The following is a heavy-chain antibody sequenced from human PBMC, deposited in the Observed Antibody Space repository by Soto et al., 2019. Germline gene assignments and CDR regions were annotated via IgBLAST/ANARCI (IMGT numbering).Heavy chain of an antibody. CDR3: ARHEYDSRGNRFDP. D-gene: IGHD3-22*01. V-gene: IGHV4-39*01. CDR2: VYYDRST. J-gene: IGHJ5*02. Sequence: PSETLSLTCTVSGGSISSSSYYWGWIRRPPGKGLEWIGSVYYDRSTYYNPSLKSRVTIFVDTSKNQFSLKLSSVTAADTAVYYCARHEYDSRGNRFDPWGQGTLVTVS. CDR1: GGSISSSSYY.